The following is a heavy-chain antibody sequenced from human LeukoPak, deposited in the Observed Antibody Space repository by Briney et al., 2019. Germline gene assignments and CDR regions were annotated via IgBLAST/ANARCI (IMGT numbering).Heavy chain of an antibody. CDR3: NKGTPADY. V-gene: IGHV3-21*06. D-gene: IGHD1-14*01. Sequence: KPGGSLRLSCAASGFTFSSYSMNWVRQAPGKGLEWVSSISSNSNYIYYADSVKGRFTVSRDNAENSLYLQLNSLRAEATAVYYCNKGTPADYWGQGTLVTVSS. J-gene: IGHJ4*02. CDR1: GFTFSSYS. CDR2: ISSNSNYI.